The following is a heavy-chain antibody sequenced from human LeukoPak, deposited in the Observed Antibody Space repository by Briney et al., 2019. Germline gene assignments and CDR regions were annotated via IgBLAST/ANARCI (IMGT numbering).Heavy chain of an antibody. J-gene: IGHJ3*02. V-gene: IGHV3-66*01. D-gene: IGHD3-22*01. CDR3: ARSLLLSSAFDI. CDR1: GFTVTSNY. CDR2: IYSGGST. Sequence: GGSLRLSCAASGFTVTSNYMSWVCQAPGEGLEWVSVIYSGGSTYYADSVKVRFTISRDNSKNTLYLQMNSLRAEDTAVYYCARSLLLSSAFDIWGQGTMVTVSS.